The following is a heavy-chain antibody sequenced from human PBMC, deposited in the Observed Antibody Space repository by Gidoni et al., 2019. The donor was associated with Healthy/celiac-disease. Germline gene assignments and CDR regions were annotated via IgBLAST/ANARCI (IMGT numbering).Heavy chain of an antibody. J-gene: IGHJ4*02. CDR3: ARGLSIQLWFQAPYYFDY. D-gene: IGHD5-18*01. V-gene: IGHV3-7*03. CDR2: IKQDGSEK. Sequence: EVQLVESGGGLVQPGGSLRLSCAASGFTFSSSWMSWVRQAPGKGLEWVANIKQDGSEKYYVDSVKGRFTISRENAKNSLYLQMNSLRAEDTAVYYCARGLSIQLWFQAPYYFDYWGQGTLVTVSS. CDR1: GFTFSSSW.